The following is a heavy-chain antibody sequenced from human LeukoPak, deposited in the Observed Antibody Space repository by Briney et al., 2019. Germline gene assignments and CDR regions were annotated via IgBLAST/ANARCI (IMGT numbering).Heavy chain of an antibody. CDR3: AGISPPTRIPSMDYYYKDV. CDR1: GGTFSSYT. V-gene: IGHV1-69*13. CDR2: IIPIFGTT. D-gene: IGHD2-2*02. J-gene: IGHJ6*03. Sequence: SVKVSCKASGGTFSSYTFSWVRQAPEQGPEWIGGIIPIFGTTNTAQKFQGRVTITADESTSTVYMELSSLRSHDTAVYYCAGISPPTRIPSMDYYYKDVWGKGTTVTVSS.